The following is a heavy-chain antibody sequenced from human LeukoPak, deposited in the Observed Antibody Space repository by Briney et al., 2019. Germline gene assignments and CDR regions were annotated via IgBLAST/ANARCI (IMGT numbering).Heavy chain of an antibody. J-gene: IGHJ4*02. Sequence: ASVKVSCKASGYTFTSYGISWVRQAPGQGLEWMGRISAYNGNTNYAQKLQGRVTMTTDTSTSTAYMELRSLRSDDTAVYYCARDRGDYDYVWGSYRYIRLFGYWGQGTLVTVSS. CDR2: ISAYNGNT. V-gene: IGHV1-18*04. D-gene: IGHD3-16*02. CDR1: GYTFTSYG. CDR3: ARDRGDYDYVWGSYRYIRLFGY.